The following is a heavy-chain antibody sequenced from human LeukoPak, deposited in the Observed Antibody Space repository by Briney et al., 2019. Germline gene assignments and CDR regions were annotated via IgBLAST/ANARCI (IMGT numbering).Heavy chain of an antibody. Sequence: GGSLRLSCAASGFTFSSYAMSWVRQAPGKGLEWVSAISGSGGSTFYADSVKGRFTISRDNSKNTLYMQMNSLRAEDTAVYYCAKDGSGVAAADYYFDYWGQGTLVTVSS. CDR2: ISGSGGST. CDR3: AKDGSGVAAADYYFDY. D-gene: IGHD2-15*01. V-gene: IGHV3-23*01. J-gene: IGHJ4*02. CDR1: GFTFSSYA.